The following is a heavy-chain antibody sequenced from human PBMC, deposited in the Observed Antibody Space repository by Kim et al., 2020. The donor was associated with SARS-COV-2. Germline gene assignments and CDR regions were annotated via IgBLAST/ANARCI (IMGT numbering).Heavy chain of an antibody. CDR1: GFTFSNAW. V-gene: IGHV3-15*01. CDR3: AAYGGHDY. J-gene: IGHJ4*02. D-gene: IGHD4-17*01. CDR2: IKSKTDGGTT. Sequence: GGSLRLSCVASGFTFSNAWMNWVRQAPGKGLEWVGHIKSKTDGGTTDYAAPVKDRFTISRDDSKNTVSQQMNSLKTEDTAVYYCAAYGGHDYWGQGTLVTVSS.